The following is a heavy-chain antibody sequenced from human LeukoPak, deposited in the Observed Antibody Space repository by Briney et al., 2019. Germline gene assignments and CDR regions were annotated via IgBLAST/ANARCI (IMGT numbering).Heavy chain of an antibody. D-gene: IGHD3-22*01. J-gene: IGHJ4*02. V-gene: IGHV3-23*01. Sequence: GGSLRLSCAASGFTFSTHGMNWVRQGPGKGLEWVSGITGSGGSTYYADSVKGRFTISRDNSKNTVYLQMNSLRAEDTAVYYCARDLSLIALTDWGQGTLVTVSS. CDR1: GFTFSTHG. CDR3: ARDLSLIALTD. CDR2: ITGSGGST.